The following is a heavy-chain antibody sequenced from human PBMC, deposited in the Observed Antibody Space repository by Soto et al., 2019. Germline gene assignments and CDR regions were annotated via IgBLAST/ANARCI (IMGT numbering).Heavy chain of an antibody. CDR3: AREGEMPYYYYGLDV. J-gene: IGHJ6*02. CDR1: GYTFTTYG. V-gene: IGHV1-18*01. Sequence: QVQLVQSGAEVRKPGASVKVSCKASGYTFTTYGISWVRQAPGQGLEWMGWISGYNGHTKYAQKFQGRVTMTTDTSTSTVYMDLRSLRSDDTAVYYCAREGEMPYYYYGLDVWGQGTTVTLSS. CDR2: ISGYNGHT. D-gene: IGHD3-16*01.